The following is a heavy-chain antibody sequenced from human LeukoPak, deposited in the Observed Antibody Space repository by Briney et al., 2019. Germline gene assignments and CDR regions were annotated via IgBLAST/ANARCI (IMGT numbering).Heavy chain of an antibody. CDR3: ARVPDFWSGYGVEHPDNWFDP. Sequence: ASVKVSCKASGYTFTSYGISWVRQAPGQGLEWMGWISAYNGNTNYAQKLQGRVTMTTDTSTSTAYMELRSLRSDDTAVYYCARVPDFWSGYGVEHPDNWFDPWGQGTLVTVSS. CDR1: GYTFTSYG. CDR2: ISAYNGNT. J-gene: IGHJ5*02. D-gene: IGHD3-3*01. V-gene: IGHV1-18*01.